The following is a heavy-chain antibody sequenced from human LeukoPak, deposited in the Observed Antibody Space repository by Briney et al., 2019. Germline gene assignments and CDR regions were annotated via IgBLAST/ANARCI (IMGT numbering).Heavy chain of an antibody. Sequence: SETLSLTCTVSGGSISSYYWSWIRQPAGKGLEWIGRIYTSGSTNYNPSLKSRVTMSVDTSKNQFSLKLSSVTAADTAVYYCARGRSWGVVVPAHYMDVWGKGTTVTVSS. CDR1: GGSISSYY. J-gene: IGHJ6*03. CDR2: IYTSGST. CDR3: ARGRSWGVVVPAHYMDV. V-gene: IGHV4-4*07. D-gene: IGHD2-2*01.